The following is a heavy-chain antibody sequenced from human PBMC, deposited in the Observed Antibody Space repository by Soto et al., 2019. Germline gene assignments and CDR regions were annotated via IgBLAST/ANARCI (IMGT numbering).Heavy chain of an antibody. D-gene: IGHD2-15*01. CDR3: ARSIVVAATLCSQH. CDR2: ISSSSSTI. CDR1: GFTFSSYS. Sequence: GSLRLSCAASGFTFSSYSMNWVRQAPGKGLEWVSYISSSSSTIYYADSVKGRFTISRDNAKNSLYLQMNSLRAEDTVVYYCARSIVVAATLCSQHWGQGTLVTVSS. V-gene: IGHV3-48*01. J-gene: IGHJ1*01.